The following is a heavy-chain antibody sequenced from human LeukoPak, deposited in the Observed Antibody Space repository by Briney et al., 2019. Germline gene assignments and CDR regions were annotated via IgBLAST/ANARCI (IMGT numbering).Heavy chain of an antibody. Sequence: ASVKVSCKVSGYSLIEVAMHWVRQAPGKGLEWVGSFDPEDGEDGETHYAQKFQGRVTMTEDASTDTAYMELTRLSSEDTALYYCAMTDRYAGRPFDYWGQGTLVTVSS. D-gene: IGHD3-9*01. V-gene: IGHV1-24*01. CDR2: FDPEDGEDGET. J-gene: IGHJ4*02. CDR3: AMTDRYAGRPFDY. CDR1: GYSLIEVA.